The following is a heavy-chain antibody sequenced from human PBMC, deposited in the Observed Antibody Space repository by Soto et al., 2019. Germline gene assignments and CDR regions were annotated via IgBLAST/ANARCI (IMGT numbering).Heavy chain of an antibody. J-gene: IGHJ6*02. CDR3: ARDLYSYGYYAMDV. CDR1: GYTFTNYY. D-gene: IGHD5-18*01. Sequence: QVQLVQSGAEVKKPGASVKVSCKASGYTFTNYYIHWVRQAPGQGLEWVGLINPKTGTTNDAPKFQGRVTMTSDTSTSTAYMELSSLRSEDTAVFYCARDLYSYGYYAMDVWGQGTTVTVSS. CDR2: INPKTGTT. V-gene: IGHV1-46*01.